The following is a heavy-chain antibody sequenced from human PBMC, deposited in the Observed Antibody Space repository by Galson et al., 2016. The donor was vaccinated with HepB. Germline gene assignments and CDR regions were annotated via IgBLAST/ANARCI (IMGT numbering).Heavy chain of an antibody. CDR1: GYTFSTFS. J-gene: IGHJ4*02. CDR3: ARRASVAGYFDY. D-gene: IGHD6-19*01. V-gene: IGHV1-46*01. CDR2: MSPSGHSR. Sequence: SVKVSCKASGYTFSTFSMYWIRQAPGQGLEWMGIMSPSGHSRSYAQKFQGRLTMTRDTSTSIVYMELSNLTSEDTAVYYCARRASVAGYFDYWGQGSLVTVSS.